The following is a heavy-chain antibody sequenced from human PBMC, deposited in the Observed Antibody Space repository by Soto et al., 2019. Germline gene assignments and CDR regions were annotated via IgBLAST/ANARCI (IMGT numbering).Heavy chain of an antibody. CDR2: IYWDDDK. CDR1: GFSLSTSGVS. V-gene: IGHV2-5*02. J-gene: IGHJ5*02. Sequence: QITLKESGPTLVQPTQTLTLTCTLSGFSLSTSGVSVGWFRQPPGKAVEWLALIYWDDDKTYSQSLKSRLTNTKDTSKNQVVLTMTNMDSVDTATYYCARMVRGVLSWFDPWGQGTLVTVSS. D-gene: IGHD3-10*01. CDR3: ARMVRGVLSWFDP.